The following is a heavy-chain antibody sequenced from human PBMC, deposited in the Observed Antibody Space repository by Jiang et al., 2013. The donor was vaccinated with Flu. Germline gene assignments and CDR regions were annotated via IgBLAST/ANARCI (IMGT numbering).Heavy chain of an antibody. J-gene: IGHJ4*02. Sequence: TLSLTCAVYGGSFSGYYWSWIRQPPGKGLEWIGEINHSGSTNYNPSLKSRVTISVDTSKNQFSLKLSSVTAADTAVYYCARRGVGIQLWGRLRATYYFDYWGQGTLVTVSS. CDR1: GGSFSGYY. V-gene: IGHV4-34*01. D-gene: IGHD5-18*01. CDR2: INHSGST. CDR3: ARRGVGIQLWGRLRATYYFDY.